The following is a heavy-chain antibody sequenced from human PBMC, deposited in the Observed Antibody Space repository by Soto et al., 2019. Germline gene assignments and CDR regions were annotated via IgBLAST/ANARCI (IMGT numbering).Heavy chain of an antibody. CDR2: ITASGYSA. J-gene: IGHJ4*02. Sequence: EAQLLESGGGLVQPGGSLRLSCAASGLAFSNYAMTWVRQAPGKGLERVSIITASGYSAYYGGAVKGRFTTSRDNSRSTLYLQMNGLRADDTAVYYCAKGDLLWDPFDFWGQGTLVTVSS. V-gene: IGHV3-23*01. CDR3: AKGDLLWDPFDF. CDR1: GLAFSNYA. D-gene: IGHD3-16*01.